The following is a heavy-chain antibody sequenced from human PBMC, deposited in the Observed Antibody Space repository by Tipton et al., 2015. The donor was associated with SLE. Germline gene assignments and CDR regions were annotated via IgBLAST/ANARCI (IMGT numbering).Heavy chain of an antibody. V-gene: IGHV3-33*08. CDR2: IWYDGSNK. CDR3: ARTADCSSTSCYTGGGYFQH. Sequence: SLRLSCAASGFTFSTYGMHWVRQAPGKGLEWVAVIWYDGSNKYYTDSVKGRFTISRDNSKNTLYLQMNSLRAEDTAVYNCARTADCSSTSCYTGGGYFQHWGQGTLVTVSS. CDR1: GFTFSTYG. D-gene: IGHD2-2*02. J-gene: IGHJ1*01.